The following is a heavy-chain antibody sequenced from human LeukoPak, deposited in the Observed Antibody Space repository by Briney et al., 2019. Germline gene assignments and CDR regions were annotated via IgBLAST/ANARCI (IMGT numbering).Heavy chain of an antibody. CDR1: GGSISSGGYS. J-gene: IGHJ4*02. Sequence: SETLSLTCAVSGGSISSGGYSWSWIRQPPGKGLEWIGYIYHSGSTYYNPSLKSRVTISVDRSKNQFSLKLSSVTAADTAVYYCARGSNSYCDYWGQGTLVTVSS. CDR3: ARGSNSYCDY. D-gene: IGHD3-10*01. V-gene: IGHV4-30-2*01. CDR2: IYHSGST.